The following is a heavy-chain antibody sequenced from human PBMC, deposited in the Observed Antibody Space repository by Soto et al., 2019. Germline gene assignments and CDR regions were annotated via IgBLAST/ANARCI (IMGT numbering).Heavy chain of an antibody. CDR2: ISYDGSNK. CDR1: GCTFSSYG. Sequence: GGSLRLSCAASGCTFSSYGMHWVRQAPGKGLEWVAVISYDGSNKYYADSVKGRFTISRDNAKNSLYLQMNSLRAEDTAVYYCATDLGTTMARHWGQGTLVTVSS. V-gene: IGHV3-30*03. CDR3: ATDLGTTMARH. J-gene: IGHJ4*02. D-gene: IGHD1-1*01.